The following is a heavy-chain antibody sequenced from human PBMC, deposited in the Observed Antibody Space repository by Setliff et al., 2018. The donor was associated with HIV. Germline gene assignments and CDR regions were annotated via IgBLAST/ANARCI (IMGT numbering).Heavy chain of an antibody. Sequence: GGSLRLSCAASAFTFSSYAMTWVRQAPGKGLEWVSVINSGGGTYYADSVKGRFTTSRDAAKNTIFLQLNSLTAEDTAVYYCARVLLVTNAVYGVASNWFDPWGQGTLVTVSS. D-gene: IGHD2-8*01. CDR3: ARVLLVTNAVYGVASNWFDP. J-gene: IGHJ5*02. CDR1: AFTFSSYA. CDR2: INSGGGT. V-gene: IGHV3-53*01.